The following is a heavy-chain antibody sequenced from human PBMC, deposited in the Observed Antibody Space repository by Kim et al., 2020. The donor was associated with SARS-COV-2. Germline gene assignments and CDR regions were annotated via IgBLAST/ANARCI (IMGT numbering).Heavy chain of an antibody. D-gene: IGHD2-2*01. Sequence: GGSLRLSCVASGFTFSSYAMSWVRQAPGKGPEWVSGITCSGDTTYYADSVKGRFTISRDNSKNSLYLQLNSPRAEDTAVYYCAKAGCSCTSCFGGGNWFDPWGQGTLVIVSS. CDR1: GFTFSSYA. CDR3: AKAGCSCTSCFGGGNWFDP. V-gene: IGHV3-23*01. CDR2: ITCSGDTT. J-gene: IGHJ5*02.